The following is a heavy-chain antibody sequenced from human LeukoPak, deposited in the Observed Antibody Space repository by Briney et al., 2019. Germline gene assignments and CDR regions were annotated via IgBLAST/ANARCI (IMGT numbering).Heavy chain of an antibody. CDR2: IYYSGST. V-gene: IGHV4-39*07. J-gene: IGHJ4*02. CDR3: ARGSRELYYLDY. CDR1: GGSISSSSYY. D-gene: IGHD1-7*01. Sequence: PSETLSLTCTVSGGSISSSSYYWGWIRQPPGKGLEWIGSIYYSGSTKYNPSLKSRVTISVDASKTQFSLKLNSVTAADTAVYYCARGSRELYYLDYWGQGTLVTVSS.